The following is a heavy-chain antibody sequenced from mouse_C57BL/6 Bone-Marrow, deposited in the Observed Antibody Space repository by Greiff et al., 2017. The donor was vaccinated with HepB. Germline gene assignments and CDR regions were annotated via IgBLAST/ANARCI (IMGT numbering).Heavy chain of an antibody. Sequence: EVKLVESGEGLVKPGGSLKLSCAASGFTFSSYAMSWVRQTPEKRLEWVAYISSGGDYIYYADTVKGRFTISRDNARNTLYLQMSSLKSEDTAMYYCARQAYGNYDAYWGQGTLVTVSA. CDR3: ARQAYGNYDAY. D-gene: IGHD2-1*01. CDR2: ISSGGDYI. V-gene: IGHV5S21*01. CDR1: GFTFSSYA. J-gene: IGHJ3*01.